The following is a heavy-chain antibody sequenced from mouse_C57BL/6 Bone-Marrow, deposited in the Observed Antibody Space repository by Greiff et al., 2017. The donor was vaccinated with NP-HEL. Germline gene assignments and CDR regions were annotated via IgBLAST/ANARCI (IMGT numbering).Heavy chain of an antibody. D-gene: IGHD1-1*01. J-gene: IGHJ2*01. CDR3: THITTVVATD. CDR1: GFTFSNYW. CDR2: IRLKSDNYAT. Sequence: EVQLQESGGGLVQPGGSMKLSCVASGFTFSNYWMNWVRQSPEKGLEWVAQIRLKSDNYATHYAESVKGRFTISRDDSKSSVYLQMNNLRAEDTGIYYCTHITTVVATDWGQGTTLTVSS. V-gene: IGHV6-3*01.